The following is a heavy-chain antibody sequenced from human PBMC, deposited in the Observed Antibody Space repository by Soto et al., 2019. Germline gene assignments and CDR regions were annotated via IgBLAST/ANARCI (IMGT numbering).Heavy chain of an antibody. Sequence: QVQLVESGGGVVQPGRSLRLSCAAFGFTFSGHGMHWVRQTPGKGLEWVALMSSDGSIKNYADSVKDRFTISRDNSKNTLYLHMNSLRAEDTAVYYCVKRGFCSSSKCYSYHFDHWGQGTLVTVAS. CDR1: GFTFSGHG. CDR3: VKRGFCSSSKCYSYHFDH. D-gene: IGHD2-2*01. V-gene: IGHV3-30*18. CDR2: MSSDGSIK. J-gene: IGHJ5*02.